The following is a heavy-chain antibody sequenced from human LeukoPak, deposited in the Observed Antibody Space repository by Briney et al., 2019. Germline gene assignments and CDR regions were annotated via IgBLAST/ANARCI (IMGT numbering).Heavy chain of an antibody. D-gene: IGHD3-9*01. V-gene: IGHV3-7*01. CDR3: ARDLTGGPDY. Sequence: GGSLRLSCAASGFTFSSSSMSWVRLAPGKGLEWVANIKHDGSEKYYVDSVRGRFTISRDNAEDSLYLQMNSLRAEDTAVYFCARDLTGGPDYWGQGTLVTVSS. CDR2: IKHDGSEK. CDR1: GFTFSSSS. J-gene: IGHJ4*02.